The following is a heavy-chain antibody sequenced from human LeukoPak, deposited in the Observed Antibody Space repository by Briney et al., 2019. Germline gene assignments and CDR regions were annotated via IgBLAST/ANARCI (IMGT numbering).Heavy chain of an antibody. Sequence: SETLSLTCAVYGGPFSGYYWSWIRQPPGKGLEWIGEINHSGSTNYNPSLKSRVTISVDTSKNQFSLKLSSVTAADTAVYYCARGGGWSTSDYWGQGTLVTVSS. CDR2: INHSGST. D-gene: IGHD6-19*01. V-gene: IGHV4-34*01. CDR1: GGPFSGYY. CDR3: ARGGGWSTSDY. J-gene: IGHJ4*02.